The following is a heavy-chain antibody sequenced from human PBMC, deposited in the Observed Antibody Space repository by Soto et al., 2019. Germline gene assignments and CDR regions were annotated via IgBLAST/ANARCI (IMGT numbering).Heavy chain of an antibody. Sequence: EVQLLESGGGLVQPGGSLRLSCAASGFTFSSYAMSWVRQAPGKGLEWVSAISGSGGSTYYADSVKRRFTISRDNSKNTLYLQMNSLGAEDTAVYYCAKDLRIAPGVGQNWFDPWGQGTLVTVSS. CDR3: AKDLRIAPGVGQNWFDP. CDR1: GFTFSSYA. J-gene: IGHJ5*02. V-gene: IGHV3-23*01. D-gene: IGHD6-25*01. CDR2: ISGSGGST.